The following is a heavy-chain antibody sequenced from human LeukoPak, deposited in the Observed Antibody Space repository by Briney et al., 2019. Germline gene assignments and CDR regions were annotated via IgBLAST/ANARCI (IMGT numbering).Heavy chain of an antibody. V-gene: IGHV3-30*03. CDR3: AIPTYSSSWYKDY. D-gene: IGHD6-13*01. CDR1: GFTFSSYG. CDR2: ISYDGSNK. Sequence: GGSLRLSCAASGFTFSSYGMHWVRQAPGKGLEWVAVISYDGSNKYYADSVKGRFTISRDNSKNTLYLQMNSLRAEDTAVYYCAIPTYSSSWYKDYWGQGTLVTVSS. J-gene: IGHJ4*02.